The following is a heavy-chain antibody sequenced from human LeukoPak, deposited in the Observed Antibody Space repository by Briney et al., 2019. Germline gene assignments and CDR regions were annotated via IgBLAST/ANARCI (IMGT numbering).Heavy chain of an antibody. CDR2: INPNGGST. J-gene: IGHJ4*02. CDR1: GYTFTSYY. V-gene: IGHV1-46*01. Sequence: ASVKVSCKASGYTFTSYYMHWVRQAPGQGLEWMGIINPNGGSTSYAQKFQGRVTMTRDTSTSTVYMELSSLRSEDTAVYYCARDYRPGSPLWFGSPDYWGQGTLVTVSS. CDR3: ARDYRPGSPLWFGSPDY. D-gene: IGHD3-10*01.